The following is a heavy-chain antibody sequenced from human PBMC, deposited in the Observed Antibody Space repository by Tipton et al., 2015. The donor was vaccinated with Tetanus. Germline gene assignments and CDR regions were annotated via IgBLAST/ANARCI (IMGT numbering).Heavy chain of an antibody. CDR3: ARVKGTYNHYGLDV. J-gene: IGHJ6*02. CDR2: IYDSGST. CDR1: GGSISSGDYS. Sequence: TLSLTCAVSGGSISSGDYSWSWIRQTPGKGLEWIGYIYDSGSTYYNPSLKSRVTISEDRSKNQISLRLRSVTAADTAVYYCARVKGTYNHYGLDVWGQGTTVTVAS. V-gene: IGHV4-30-2*01. D-gene: IGHD3-10*01.